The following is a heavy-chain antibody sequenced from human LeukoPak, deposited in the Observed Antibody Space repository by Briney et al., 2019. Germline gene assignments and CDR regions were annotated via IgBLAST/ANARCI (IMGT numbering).Heavy chain of an antibody. Sequence: GSSVKVSCKASGGTFSSYAISWVRQAPGQGLEWMGGIIPIFGTANYAQKFQGRVTITADESTSTAYMELSSLRSEDTAVYYCAREAPYYDFWSGPRPAPIWGQGTMVTVSS. J-gene: IGHJ3*02. CDR2: IIPIFGTA. D-gene: IGHD3-3*01. CDR3: AREAPYYDFWSGPRPAPI. CDR1: GGTFSSYA. V-gene: IGHV1-69*01.